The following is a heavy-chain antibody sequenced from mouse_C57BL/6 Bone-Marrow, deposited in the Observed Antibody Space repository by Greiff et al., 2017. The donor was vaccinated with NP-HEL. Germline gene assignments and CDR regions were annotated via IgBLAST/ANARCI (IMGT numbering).Heavy chain of an antibody. J-gene: IGHJ2*01. V-gene: IGHV1-5*01. CDR3: TSPPVEGPKLYFDY. D-gene: IGHD2-12*01. CDR2: IYPGNSDT. Sequence: VQLKESGTVLARPGASVKMSCKTSGYTFTSYWMHWVKQRPGQGLEWIGAIYPGNSDTSYNQKFKGKAKLTAVTSASTAYMELSSLTNEDSAVYYCTSPPVEGPKLYFDYWGQGTTLTVSS. CDR1: GYTFTSYW.